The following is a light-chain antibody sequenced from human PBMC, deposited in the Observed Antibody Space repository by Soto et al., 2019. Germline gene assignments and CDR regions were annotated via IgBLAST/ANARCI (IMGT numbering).Light chain of an antibody. CDR3: QSYDSSLSGSV. J-gene: IGLJ3*02. CDR2: RNS. Sequence: QPVLTQPPSVSGAPGQRVTISCTGSSSNIGAGYDVHWYQQLPGTAPKVLIYRNSNRPSGVPDRFSGSKSGTSASLAITGLQAEDEADYYCQSYDSSLSGSVFGGGTKLTVL. CDR1: SSNIGAGYD. V-gene: IGLV1-40*01.